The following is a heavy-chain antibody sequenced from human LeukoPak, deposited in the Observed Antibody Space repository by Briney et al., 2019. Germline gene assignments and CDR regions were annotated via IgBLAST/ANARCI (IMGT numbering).Heavy chain of an antibody. D-gene: IGHD3-10*01. CDR2: ISAYNGNT. J-gene: IGHJ5*02. CDR1: GYTFTSYG. CDR3: ARRGSGTDSWVDWFDP. Sequence: ASVKVSCKASGYTFTSYGISWVRQAPGQGLEWMGWISAYNGNTNYAQKLQGRVTMNTDTSTSTAYMELRSLRSDDTAVYYCARRGSGTDSWVDWFDPWGQGTLVTVSS. V-gene: IGHV1-18*01.